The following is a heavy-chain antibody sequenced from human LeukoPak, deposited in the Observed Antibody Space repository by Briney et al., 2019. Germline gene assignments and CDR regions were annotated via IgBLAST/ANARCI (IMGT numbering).Heavy chain of an antibody. Sequence: GESLKISCKGSGYSFTSYAINWVRQAPGQGLEWMGWISAYNGNTDHAQKFQGRVTMTTDRSTSTAYMELRSLTSDDTAVYYCARDPLRSTWSTYYNALDVWGQGTALTVSS. CDR1: GYSFTSYA. D-gene: IGHD6-13*01. CDR3: ARDPLRSTWSTYYNALDV. J-gene: IGHJ6*02. V-gene: IGHV1-18*01. CDR2: ISAYNGNT.